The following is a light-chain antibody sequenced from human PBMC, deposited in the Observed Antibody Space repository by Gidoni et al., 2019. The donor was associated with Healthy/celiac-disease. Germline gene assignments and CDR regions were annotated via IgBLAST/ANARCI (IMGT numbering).Light chain of an antibody. V-gene: IGKV3-15*01. CDR2: GAS. J-gene: IGKJ4*01. Sequence: EILMTQSPATLSVSPGERATLSCSASQSVSSNLAWYQQKPGQAPRLLIYGASTRATGIPARFSGSGYGTEFTLSISSLQSEDFAVYYCQQYNNWPPLTFGGXTKVEIK. CDR3: QQYNNWPPLT. CDR1: QSVSSN.